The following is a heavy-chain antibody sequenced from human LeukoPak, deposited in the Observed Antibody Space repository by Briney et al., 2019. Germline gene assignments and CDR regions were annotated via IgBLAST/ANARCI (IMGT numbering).Heavy chain of an antibody. D-gene: IGHD3-9*01. CDR2: ISWNSGSI. J-gene: IGHJ4*02. CDR3: AKGRYFGGSSRFDY. Sequence: GGSLRLSCAASGFTFDDYAMHWVREAPGKGLEWASGISWNSGSIGYADSVKGRFTISRDNAKNSLYLQMNSLRAEDTALYYCAKGRYFGGSSRFDYWGQGTLVTVSS. V-gene: IGHV3-9*01. CDR1: GFTFDDYA.